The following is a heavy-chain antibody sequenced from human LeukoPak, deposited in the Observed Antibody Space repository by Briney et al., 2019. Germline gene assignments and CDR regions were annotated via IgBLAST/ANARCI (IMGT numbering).Heavy chain of an antibody. V-gene: IGHV4-31*03. D-gene: IGHD3-22*01. J-gene: IGHJ4*02. CDR3: ARGNSSGFR. Sequence: PSETLSLTCTVSGDSISRGGYYWSWIRQHPGKGLEWIGYIYYSVSSYYNPSFMSRLTISVDTSKNQFSLKLSSVTAADTAVYYCARGNSSGFRWGQGTLVTVS. CDR1: GDSISRGGYY. CDR2: IYYSVSS.